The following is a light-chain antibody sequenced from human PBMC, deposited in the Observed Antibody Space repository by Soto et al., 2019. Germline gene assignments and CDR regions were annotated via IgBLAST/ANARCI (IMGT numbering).Light chain of an antibody. CDR3: QQYNSYRIT. CDR2: DAS. J-gene: IGKJ5*01. V-gene: IGKV1-5*01. Sequence: GDRVTITCRASQSISSWLAWYQQKPGKAPKLLIYDASSLESGVPSRFSGSGSGTEFTLTISSLRPDDFATYYCQQYNSYRITFGQGTRLEIK. CDR1: QSISSW.